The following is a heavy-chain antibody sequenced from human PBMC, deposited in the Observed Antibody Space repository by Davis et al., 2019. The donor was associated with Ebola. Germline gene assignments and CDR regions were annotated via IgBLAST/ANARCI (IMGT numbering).Heavy chain of an antibody. Sequence: GGSLRLSCAASGFTFSSYWMSLVRQAPGKGLEWVANIKQDGREKYYADSVKGRFTISRDNSKNTLYLQMNSLRAEDTAVYYCANLAVAEPFDYWGQGTLVTVSS. CDR2: IKQDGREK. CDR1: GFTFSSYW. CDR3: ANLAVAEPFDY. J-gene: IGHJ4*02. D-gene: IGHD6-19*01. V-gene: IGHV3-7*01.